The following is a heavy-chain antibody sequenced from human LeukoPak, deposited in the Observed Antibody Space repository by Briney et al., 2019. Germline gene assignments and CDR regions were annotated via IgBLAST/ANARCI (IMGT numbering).Heavy chain of an antibody. CDR1: GYSISSGYY. Sequence: ETLSLTCTVSGYSISSGYYWGWIRQAPGKGLEWVSSISGSGGSTYYADSVKGRFSISRDNSKNTLYLQVNSLRADDTAVYYCANSGLNRFEYWGQGALVTVSS. J-gene: IGHJ4*02. CDR2: ISGSGGST. D-gene: IGHD2-15*01. V-gene: IGHV3-23*01. CDR3: ANSGLNRFEY.